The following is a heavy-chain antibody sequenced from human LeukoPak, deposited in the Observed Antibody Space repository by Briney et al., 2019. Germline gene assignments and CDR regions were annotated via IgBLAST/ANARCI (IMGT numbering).Heavy chain of an antibody. Sequence: GGSLRLSCAASGFTFSSYSMNWVRQAPGKGLEWVSSISSSSSYIYYADSVKGRFTISRDNAKNSLYLQMNSLRAEDTALYYCAKGIAVAGTRDWFDPWGQGTLVTVSS. CDR3: AKGIAVAGTRDWFDP. J-gene: IGHJ5*02. D-gene: IGHD6-19*01. CDR1: GFTFSSYS. CDR2: ISSSSSYI. V-gene: IGHV3-21*04.